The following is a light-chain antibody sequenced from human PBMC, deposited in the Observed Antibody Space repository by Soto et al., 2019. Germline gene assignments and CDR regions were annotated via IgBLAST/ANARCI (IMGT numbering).Light chain of an antibody. CDR2: AAS. CDR3: QQSYSTALT. CDR1: QSSGRY. J-gene: IGKJ5*01. Sequence: DIQMTQSPSSLSASVGARLNTTCRASQSSGRYLNWYQKKPGKAPKLLIYAASILQTGVPSRFSGSGSGTDFTLTISSLEPEDFVTYYCQQSYSTALTFAQGTRLEI. V-gene: IGKV1-39*01.